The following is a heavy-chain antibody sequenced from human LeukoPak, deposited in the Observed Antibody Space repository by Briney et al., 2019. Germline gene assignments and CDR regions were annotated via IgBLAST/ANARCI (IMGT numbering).Heavy chain of an antibody. V-gene: IGHV3-7*01. Sequence: GGSLRLSCAASGFTFSRYWMSWVRQAPGKGLEWVADIKEDGSEKYYVDSVKGRFTISRDNAKNSLYLQMNSLRAEDTAVYYCARDLNPVSMITFGGDDYGMDVWGQGTTVTVSS. CDR2: IKEDGSEK. CDR1: GFTFSRYW. CDR3: ARDLNPVSMITFGGDDYGMDV. D-gene: IGHD3-16*01. J-gene: IGHJ6*02.